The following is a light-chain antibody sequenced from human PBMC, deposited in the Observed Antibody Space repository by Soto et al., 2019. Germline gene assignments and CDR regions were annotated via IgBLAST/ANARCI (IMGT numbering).Light chain of an antibody. CDR1: SSNIGGNP. CDR3: AAWDDSLNAFV. V-gene: IGLV1-44*01. J-gene: IGLJ1*01. Sequence: QSVLTQSPSASVTPGQRVTISCSGSSSNIGGNPVNWYQQLPGTAPKLLIYGNDQRPSGVPDRFSGSKSGTSASLAISGLQSEDGADFYCAAWDDSLNAFVFGTGTKLTVL. CDR2: GND.